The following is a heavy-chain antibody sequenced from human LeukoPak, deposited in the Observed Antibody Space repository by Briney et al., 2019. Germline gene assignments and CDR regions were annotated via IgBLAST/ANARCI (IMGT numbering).Heavy chain of an antibody. D-gene: IGHD6-13*01. CDR3: AKREAVVGIVDY. Sequence: GGSLSLSCAASGFIFSSYAMGWVRQAPGKGLEWVSILSTSGDRTYYADTVKGRFTISRDNSKNTLYLQMNSLRAEDTAVYYCAKREAVVGIVDYWGQGTLVTGSS. J-gene: IGHJ4*02. CDR1: GFIFSSYA. CDR2: LSTSGDRT. V-gene: IGHV3-23*01.